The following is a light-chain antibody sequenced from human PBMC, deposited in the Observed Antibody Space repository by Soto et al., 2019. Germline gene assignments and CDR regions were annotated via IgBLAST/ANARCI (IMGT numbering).Light chain of an antibody. CDR3: SSYTSSSTPFYV. Sequence: YVLPQPASVSGSPGQSITISCTGTSSDVGGYNYVSWYQQHPGKAPKLMIYDVSNRPSGVSNRFSGSKSGNTASLTISGLQAEDEADYYCSSYTSSSTPFYVFGTGTKVTVL. CDR1: SSDVGGYNY. J-gene: IGLJ1*01. V-gene: IGLV2-14*01. CDR2: DVS.